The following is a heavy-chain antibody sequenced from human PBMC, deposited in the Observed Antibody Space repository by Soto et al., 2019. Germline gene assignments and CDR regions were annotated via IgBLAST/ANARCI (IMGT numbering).Heavy chain of an antibody. CDR3: AKRSPYSSGWYSPIFDY. CDR1: GGSISSRSYY. CDR2: IYYSGST. D-gene: IGHD6-13*01. V-gene: IGHV4-31*03. Sequence: SETLSLTCTVSGGSISSRSYYWSWIRQHPGTGLEWIGYIYYSGSTYYNPSLKSRVTISVDTSKNQFSLKLSSVTAADTAVYFCAKRSPYSSGWYSPIFDYWGQGALVTVSS. J-gene: IGHJ4*02.